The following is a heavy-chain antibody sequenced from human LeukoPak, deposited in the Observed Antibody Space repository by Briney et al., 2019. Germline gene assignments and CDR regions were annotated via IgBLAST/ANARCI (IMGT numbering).Heavy chain of an antibody. Sequence: GGSLRLSCAASGFAFSSYAMSWVRQAPGKGLEWVSAISGSGGSTYYADSVKGRFTISRDNSKNTLYLQINSLRAEDTAVYYCAKGGNYGYYYMDVWGKGTTVTVSS. CDR2: ISGSGGST. CDR3: AKGGNYGYYYMDV. J-gene: IGHJ6*03. CDR1: GFAFSSYA. V-gene: IGHV3-23*01. D-gene: IGHD2-15*01.